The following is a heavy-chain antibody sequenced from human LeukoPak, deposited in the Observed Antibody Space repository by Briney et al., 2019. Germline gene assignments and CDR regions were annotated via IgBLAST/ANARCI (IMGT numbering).Heavy chain of an antibody. CDR2: IYYSGST. CDR3: AREGLRFLEWLSYSGGYNWFDP. CDR1: GGSISSSSYY. Sequence: SETLSLTCTVSGGSISSSSYYWGWIRQPPGKGLEWIGSIYYSGSTNYNPSLKSRVTMSVDTSKNQFSLKLSSVTAADTAVYYCAREGLRFLEWLSYSGGYNWFDPWGQGTLVTVSS. D-gene: IGHD3-3*01. V-gene: IGHV4-39*07. J-gene: IGHJ5*02.